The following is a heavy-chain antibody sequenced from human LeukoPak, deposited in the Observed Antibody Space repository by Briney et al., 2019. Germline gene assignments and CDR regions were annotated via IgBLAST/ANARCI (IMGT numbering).Heavy chain of an antibody. J-gene: IGHJ3*02. CDR3: ARVKYGAFDI. CDR1: GGSISSYY. CDR2: IYTSRST. D-gene: IGHD2-8*01. V-gene: IGHV4-4*07. Sequence: PSETLSLTCTVSGGSISSYYWSWIRQPAGKGLECIGRIYTSRSTNYNPSLKRRVTMSVDTSKNQFSLKLSSVTAADTAMYCCARVKYGAFDIWGQGTMVTVSS.